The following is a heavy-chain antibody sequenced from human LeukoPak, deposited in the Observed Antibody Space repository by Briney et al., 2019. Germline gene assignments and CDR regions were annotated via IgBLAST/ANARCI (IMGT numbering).Heavy chain of an antibody. CDR2: IRGNGDRT. V-gene: IGHV3-23*01. D-gene: IGHD3-16*01. CDR3: ARDSYARWFDP. J-gene: IGHJ5*02. CDR1: GFTFTTNA. Sequence: GGSLRLSCSASGFTFTTNAMTWVRQAPGKGLEWVSTIRGNGDRTHYADSVKGRFTISRDNAKNSLYLQMNSLRDEDTAVYYCARDSYARWFDPWGQGTLVTVSS.